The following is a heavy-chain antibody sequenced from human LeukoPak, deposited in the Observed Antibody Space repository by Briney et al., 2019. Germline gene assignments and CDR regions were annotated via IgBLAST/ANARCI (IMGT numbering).Heavy chain of an antibody. Sequence: GGSLRLSCAASGFTFSSYAMSWVRQAPGKGLEWVSAISGSGGSTYYADSVKGRFTISRDNSKNTLYLQMNSLRAEDTAVYYCAKDLVRGYCSSTSCYVAFDIWGQGTMVTVSS. J-gene: IGHJ3*02. CDR3: AKDLVRGYCSSTSCYVAFDI. D-gene: IGHD2-2*01. CDR1: GFTFSSYA. CDR2: ISGSGGST. V-gene: IGHV3-23*01.